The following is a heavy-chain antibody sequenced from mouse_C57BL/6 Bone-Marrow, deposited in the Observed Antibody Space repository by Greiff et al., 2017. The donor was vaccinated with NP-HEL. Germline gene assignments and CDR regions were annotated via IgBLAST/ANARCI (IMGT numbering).Heavy chain of an antibody. CDR1: GYSFTDYN. V-gene: IGHV1-39*01. CDR3: ARYGSSYKYWYFDV. D-gene: IGHD1-1*01. CDR2: INPNYGTT. Sequence: VHVKQSGPELVKPGASVKISCKASGYSFTDYNMNWVKQSNGKSLEWIGVINPNYGTTSYNLKFKGKATLTVDQSSSTAYMQLNSLTSEDSAVYYCARYGSSYKYWYFDVWGTGTTVTVSS. J-gene: IGHJ1*03.